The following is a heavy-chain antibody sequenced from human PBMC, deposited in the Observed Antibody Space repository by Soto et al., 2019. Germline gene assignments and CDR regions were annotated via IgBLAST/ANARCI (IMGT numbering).Heavy chain of an antibody. Sequence: TSETLSLTCAVYGGSFSGYYWSWIRQPPGKGLEWIGEINHSGSXXYXXXXXXXXTISVDTSKNQFSLKLSSVTAADTAVYYCARGGGGSYYVYYYYGVDVWGQGTTVTVSS. CDR2: INHSGSX. CDR1: GGSFSGYY. J-gene: IGHJ6*02. V-gene: IGHV4-34*01. CDR3: ARGGGGSYYVYYYYGVDV. D-gene: IGHD1-26*01.